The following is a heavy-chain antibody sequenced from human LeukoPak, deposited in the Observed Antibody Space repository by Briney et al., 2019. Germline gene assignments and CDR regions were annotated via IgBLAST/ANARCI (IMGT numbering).Heavy chain of an antibody. J-gene: IGHJ4*02. CDR2: IYHSGST. D-gene: IGHD5-18*01. CDR3: ARDNAAMARSFDY. V-gene: IGHV4-38-2*02. Sequence: SETLSLTCTVSGYSISSGYYWGWIRQPPGKGLEWIGSIYHSGSTYYNPSLKSRVTISVDTSKNQFSLKLSSVTAADTAVYYCARDNAAMARSFDYWGQGTLVTVSS. CDR1: GYSISSGYY.